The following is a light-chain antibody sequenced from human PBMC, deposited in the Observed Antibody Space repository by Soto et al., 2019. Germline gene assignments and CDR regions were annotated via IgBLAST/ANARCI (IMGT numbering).Light chain of an antibody. Sequence: DIQMTQSPSTLSASVGDRVTITCRASQSISSWLAWYQLKPGKAPKFLIYKASSLESGVPSRFSGSGSGTDFTLTISSLEPEDFAVYYCQQRSNWPPTWTFGQGTKVDIK. CDR2: KAS. CDR3: QQRSNWPPTWT. CDR1: QSISSW. J-gene: IGKJ1*01. V-gene: IGKV1-5*03.